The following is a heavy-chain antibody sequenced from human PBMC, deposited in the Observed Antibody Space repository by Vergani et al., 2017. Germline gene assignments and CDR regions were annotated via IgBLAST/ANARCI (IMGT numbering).Heavy chain of an antibody. CDR3: ATIGYRRWGYYFDY. J-gene: IGHJ4*02. V-gene: IGHV4-38-2*02. CDR1: NFFISSNAYY. Sequence: QVQLKESGPGLVKPSETLSLTCTVSNFFISSNAYYWGWIRQAPGRGLEWIGSLHHNGATSHNPSLRSRVTMSLDTSKNQFSLSLNSVTAADTAVYYCATIGYRRWGYYFDYWGQGILVTVSS. CDR2: LHHNGAT. D-gene: IGHD2-2*02.